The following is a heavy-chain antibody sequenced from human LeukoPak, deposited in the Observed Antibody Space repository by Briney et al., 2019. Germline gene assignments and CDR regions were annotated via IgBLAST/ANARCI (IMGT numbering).Heavy chain of an antibody. D-gene: IGHD5-24*01. Sequence: GGSLRLSCEASGFTFSGYEMNWVRQAPGKGLEWTSYICGRGITTYYADSVKGRFTISRDNAKNSMYLQMNSLRAEDTAVYYCAREGREGYNYPALDFWGRGILVTVSS. CDR1: GFTFSGYE. CDR2: ICGRGITT. V-gene: IGHV3-48*03. J-gene: IGHJ4*02. CDR3: AREGREGYNYPALDF.